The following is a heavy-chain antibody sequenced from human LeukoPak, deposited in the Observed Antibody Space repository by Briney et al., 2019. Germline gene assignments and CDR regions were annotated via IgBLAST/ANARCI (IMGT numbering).Heavy chain of an antibody. Sequence: SETLSLTCTVSGGSISSSSYYWGWIRQPPGKGLEWIGSIYYSGSTYYNPSLKSRVTMSVDTSKNQFSLKLSSVTAADTAVYYCARDRCSGGSCYIDYWGQGTLVTVSS. V-gene: IGHV4-39*07. J-gene: IGHJ4*02. CDR2: IYYSGST. CDR1: GGSISSSSYY. CDR3: ARDRCSGGSCYIDY. D-gene: IGHD2-15*01.